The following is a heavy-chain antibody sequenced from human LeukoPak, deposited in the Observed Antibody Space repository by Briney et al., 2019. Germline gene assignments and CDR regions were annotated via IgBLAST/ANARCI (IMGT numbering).Heavy chain of an antibody. V-gene: IGHV4-59*11. Sequence: SETLSLTCTVSGGSISSHYWSWIRQPPGKGLEWIGYIYYSGSTNYNPSLKSRVTISVDTSKNQFSLKLSSVTAADTAVYYCARYGSGSRNFDSWGQGTLVTVSS. CDR2: IYYSGST. CDR1: GGSISSHY. J-gene: IGHJ4*02. D-gene: IGHD3-10*01. CDR3: ARYGSGSRNFDS.